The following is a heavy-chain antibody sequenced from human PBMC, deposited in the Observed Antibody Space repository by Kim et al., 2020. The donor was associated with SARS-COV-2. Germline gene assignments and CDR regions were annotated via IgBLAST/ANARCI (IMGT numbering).Heavy chain of an antibody. CDR1: GYTFTNYG. CDR3: ARGSPFALQYYDRTGFHYPLDY. J-gene: IGHJ4*02. CDR2: ISGHNGNT. V-gene: IGHV1-18*01. Sequence: ASVKVSCKASGYTFTNYGINWVRLAPGQGLEWMGWISGHNGNTNYAQKLQGRVTMTTDTSTTTAYMELKGLNSDDTAVYYCARGSPFALQYYDRTGFHYPLDYWGQGTLVTVSS. D-gene: IGHD3-22*01.